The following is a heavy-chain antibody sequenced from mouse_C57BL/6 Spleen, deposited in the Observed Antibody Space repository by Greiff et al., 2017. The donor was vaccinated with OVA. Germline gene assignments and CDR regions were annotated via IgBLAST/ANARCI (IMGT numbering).Heavy chain of an antibody. CDR2: IHPNSGST. D-gene: IGHD3-3*01. CDR1: GYTFTSYW. CDR3: ARPRDGFDY. J-gene: IGHJ2*01. V-gene: IGHV1-64*01. Sequence: QVQLQQSGAELVKPGASVKLSCKASGYTFTSYWMHWVKQRPGQGLEWIGKIHPNSGSTNYNEKFKSKATLTVDKSSSTAYMQLSSLTSEDSAVYYCARPRDGFDYWGQGTTLTVSS.